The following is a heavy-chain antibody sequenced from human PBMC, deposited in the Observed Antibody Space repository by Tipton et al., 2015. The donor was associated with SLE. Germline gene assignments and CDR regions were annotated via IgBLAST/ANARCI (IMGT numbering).Heavy chain of an antibody. CDR2: INHSGST. CDR3: ARAGILAGYYPFFDY. Sequence: TLSLTCAVYGGSFSGYYWSWIRQPPGKGLEWIGEINHSGSTNYNPSLKSRLTISVDTYKNKFSMKLNSVTAADTAVYYCARAGILAGYYPFFDYWGQGNLVSVSS. V-gene: IGHV4-34*01. CDR1: GGSFSGYY. J-gene: IGHJ4*02. D-gene: IGHD3-9*01.